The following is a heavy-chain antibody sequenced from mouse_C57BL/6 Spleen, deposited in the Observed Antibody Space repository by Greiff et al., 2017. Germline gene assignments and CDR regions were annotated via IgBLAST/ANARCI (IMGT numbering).Heavy chain of an antibody. V-gene: IGHV5-4*03. J-gene: IGHJ2*01. Sequence: EVKVVESGGGLAKPGGSLKLSCAASGFTFSSYAMSWVRQTPEKRLEWVATISDGGSYTYYPDNVKGRFTISRDNAKNNLYLQMSHLKSEDTAMYYCARGDYYFDYWGQGTTLTVSS. CDR1: GFTFSSYA. CDR3: ARGDYYFDY. CDR2: ISDGGSYT.